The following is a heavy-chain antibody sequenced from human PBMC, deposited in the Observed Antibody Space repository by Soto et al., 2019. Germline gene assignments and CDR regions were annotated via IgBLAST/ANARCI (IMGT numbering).Heavy chain of an antibody. J-gene: IGHJ4*02. CDR1: GGSFRGYY. Sequence: SXXTLSLPCAVYGGSFRGYYWGWIPQPPGKGLEWIGEINHSGSTNYNPSLKSRVTISVDTSKNQFSLKLSYVTAADTAVYYCARGWLQFWLDYWGQGTLVTVSS. CDR3: ARGWLQFWLDY. CDR2: INHSGST. D-gene: IGHD5-12*01. V-gene: IGHV4-34*01.